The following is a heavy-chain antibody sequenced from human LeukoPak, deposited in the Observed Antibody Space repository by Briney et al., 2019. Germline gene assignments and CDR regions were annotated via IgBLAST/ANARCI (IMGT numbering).Heavy chain of an antibody. CDR3: ARGLPVYSNSMGSDY. D-gene: IGHD4-4*01. CDR1: GYTFTGYY. CDR2: INPNSGGT. Sequence: ASVKVSCKASGYTFTGYYMHWVRQAPGQGLEWMGWINPNSGGTNYAQKFQGRVTMTRNTSISTAYMELSSLRSEDTAVYYCARGLPVYSNSMGSDYWGQGTLVTVSS. J-gene: IGHJ4*02. V-gene: IGHV1-2*02.